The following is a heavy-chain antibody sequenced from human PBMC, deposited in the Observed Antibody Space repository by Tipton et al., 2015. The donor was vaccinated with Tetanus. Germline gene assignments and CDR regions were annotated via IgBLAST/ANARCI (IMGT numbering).Heavy chain of an antibody. CDR2: IRSGAHGGTT. CDR1: GFTFKNAW. D-gene: IGHD4-17*01. Sequence: GSLRLSCAASGFTFKNAWMSWVRQAPGKGLEWVGRIRSGAHGGTTDFAVSVKGRFTISRDDSKNMFYLQMNSLKTEDTAVYFCAHFGDKEYFQDWGQGTLVIVSS. J-gene: IGHJ1*01. V-gene: IGHV3-15*01. CDR3: AHFGDKEYFQD.